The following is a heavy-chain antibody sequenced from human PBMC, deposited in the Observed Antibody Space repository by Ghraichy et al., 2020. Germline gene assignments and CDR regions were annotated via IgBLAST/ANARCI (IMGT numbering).Heavy chain of an antibody. CDR2: IYYSVST. V-gene: IGHV4-39*01. D-gene: IGHD3-10*01. J-gene: IGHJ4*02. CDR3: ARHGYYYATLDY. Sequence: SETLSLTCTVSGGSISSSSYYWGWIRQPPGKGLEWIGSIYYSVSTYYNPSLKSRVTISVDTSKNQFSLKLSSVTAADTAVYYCARHGYYYATLDYWGQGTLVTVAS. CDR1: GGSISSSSYY.